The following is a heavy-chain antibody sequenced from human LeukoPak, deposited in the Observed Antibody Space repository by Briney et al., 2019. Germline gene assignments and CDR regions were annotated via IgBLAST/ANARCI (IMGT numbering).Heavy chain of an antibody. D-gene: IGHD6-13*01. Sequence: GESLKISCKGSGYSFTSYWISWVRQMPGKGLEWMGRIDPSDSYTNYNPSFQGHVTISADKSISTAYLQWSSLKASDTAMYYCARHGLPRYSSSRYLDAFDIWGQGTMVTVSS. J-gene: IGHJ3*02. CDR3: ARHGLPRYSSSRYLDAFDI. CDR1: GYSFTSYW. CDR2: IDPSDSYT. V-gene: IGHV5-10-1*01.